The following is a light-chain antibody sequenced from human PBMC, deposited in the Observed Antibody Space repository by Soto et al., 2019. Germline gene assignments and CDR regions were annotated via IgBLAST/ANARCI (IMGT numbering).Light chain of an antibody. CDR1: QSISSW. Sequence: DIQIKMSLATVSGQVGDRVTIHCRASQSISSWLAWYQQKPGKAPKLLIYKASSLESGVPSRFSGSGSGTEFTLTISSLQPDDFAPYYCQQYNSYSRTFGQGT. J-gene: IGKJ1*01. V-gene: IGKV1-5*03. CDR2: KAS. CDR3: QQYNSYSRT.